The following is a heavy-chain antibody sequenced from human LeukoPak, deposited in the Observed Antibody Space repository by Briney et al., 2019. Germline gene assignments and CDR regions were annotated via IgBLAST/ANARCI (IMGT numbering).Heavy chain of an antibody. V-gene: IGHV4-34*01. J-gene: IGHJ4*02. CDR1: GGSFSGYY. CDR3: ARDLSVEYCGGDCYSGNFDY. D-gene: IGHD2-21*02. Sequence: SETLSLTCAVYGGSFSGYYWSWIRQPPGKGLEWIGEINHSGSTNYNPSLKSRVTISVDTSKNQFSLKLSSVTAADTAVYYCARDLSVEYCGGDCYSGNFDYWGQGTLVTVSS. CDR2: INHSGST.